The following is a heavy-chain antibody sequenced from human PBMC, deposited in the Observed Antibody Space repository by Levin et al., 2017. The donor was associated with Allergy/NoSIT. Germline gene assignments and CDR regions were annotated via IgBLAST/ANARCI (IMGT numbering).Heavy chain of an antibody. D-gene: IGHD3-10*01. CDR3: ARVGDHGSGTKSFYCDH. Sequence: GGSLRLSCAASGFTFSDHYMDWVRQAPGKGLEWVGRTRNKANSYTTEYAASVKGRFTISRDDSENSLYLQMNSLKTEDTAVYYCARVGDHGSGTKSFYCDHWGQGTLVTVSA. J-gene: IGHJ4*02. V-gene: IGHV3-72*01. CDR2: TRNKANSYTT. CDR1: GFTFSDHY.